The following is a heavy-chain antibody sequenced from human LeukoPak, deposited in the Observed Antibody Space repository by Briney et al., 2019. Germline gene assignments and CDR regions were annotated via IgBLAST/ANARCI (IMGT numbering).Heavy chain of an antibody. CDR1: GFTFSSYA. V-gene: IGHV3-23*01. CDR3: AKDGADYDSDYFDY. Sequence: GGSLRLSCATSGFTFSSYAMSWVRQAPGKGLEWVSRISGGGGTTYYAASVKGRFTISRDNSKNTLYLQINSLRAEDTAVYYCAKDGADYDSDYFDYWGQGTLVTVSS. J-gene: IGHJ4*02. CDR2: ISGGGGTT. D-gene: IGHD3-3*01.